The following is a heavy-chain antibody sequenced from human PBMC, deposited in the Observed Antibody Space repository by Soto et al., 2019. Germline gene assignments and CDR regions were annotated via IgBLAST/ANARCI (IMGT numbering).Heavy chain of an antibody. CDR1: GGSFGDYY. J-gene: IGHJ4*02. V-gene: IGHV4-34*01. CDR2: INHSGST. CDR3: ARLNPFFDF. Sequence: ETLSLTCAVYGGSFGDYYWSWIRQPPGKGLEWIGEINHSGSTNYNPSLKSRVTISVDTSKNQFSLRLTSVTAADTAVFYCARLNPFFDFWGQGTLVTVS.